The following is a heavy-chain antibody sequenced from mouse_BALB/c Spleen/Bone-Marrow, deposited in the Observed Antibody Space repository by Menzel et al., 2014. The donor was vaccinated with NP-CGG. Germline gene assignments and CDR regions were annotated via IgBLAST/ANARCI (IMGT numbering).Heavy chain of an antibody. CDR3: ARGGGYYDAMDY. V-gene: IGHV1S29*02. D-gene: IGHD2-2*01. CDR2: IYPYNGGT. J-gene: IGHJ4*01. CDR1: GYTFTDYN. Sequence: VQLQQSGPELVKPGASVKISCKASGYTFTDYNMQWVKQSHGKSLEWIGYIYPYNGGTGYNQKFRSKATLTVDSSSSTAYMELRRLTSEDSAVYYCARGGGYYDAMDYWGQGTSVTVSS.